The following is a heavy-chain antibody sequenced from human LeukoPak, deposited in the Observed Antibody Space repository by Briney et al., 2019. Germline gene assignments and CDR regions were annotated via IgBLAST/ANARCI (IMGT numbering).Heavy chain of an antibody. J-gene: IGHJ5*02. CDR1: GGSFSGYY. V-gene: IGHV4-34*01. CDR2: INHSGST. D-gene: IGHD3-10*01. CDR3: ARSVLRYYGSGKNWFDP. Sequence: SETLSLTCAVYGGSFSGYYWSWIRRPPGKGLEWIGEINHSGSTNYNPSLKSRVTISVDTSKNQFSLKLSSVTAADTAVYYCARSVLRYYGSGKNWFDPWGQGTLVTVSP.